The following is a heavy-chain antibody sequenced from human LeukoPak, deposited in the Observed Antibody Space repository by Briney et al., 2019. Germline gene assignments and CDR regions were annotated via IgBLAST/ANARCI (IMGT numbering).Heavy chain of an antibody. Sequence: SETLSLTCTVSGGSISSSSYYWGWIRQPPGKGLEWIGSIYYSGSTYYNPSLKSRVTISVDTSKNQFSLKLSSVTAADTAVYYCARVGSSSWAYLNWFDPWGQGTLVTVSS. J-gene: IGHJ5*02. CDR3: ARVGSSSWAYLNWFDP. D-gene: IGHD6-13*01. CDR2: IYYSGST. V-gene: IGHV4-39*07. CDR1: GGSISSSSYY.